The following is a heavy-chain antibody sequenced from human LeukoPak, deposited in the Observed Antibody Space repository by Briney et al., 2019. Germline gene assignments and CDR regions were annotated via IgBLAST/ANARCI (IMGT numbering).Heavy chain of an antibody. J-gene: IGHJ6*02. D-gene: IGHD3-3*01. V-gene: IGHV1-69*13. CDR3: ARVSDDFWSGHYYYYGMDV. CDR1: GGTFSSYA. CDR2: IIPIFGTA. Sequence: SVKVSCKASGGTFSSYAISWVRQAPGQGLEWMGGIIPIFGTANYAQKFQGRVTITADESTSTAYMELSSLRSEDTAVYYCARVSDDFWSGHYYYYGMDVWGQGTTVTVSS.